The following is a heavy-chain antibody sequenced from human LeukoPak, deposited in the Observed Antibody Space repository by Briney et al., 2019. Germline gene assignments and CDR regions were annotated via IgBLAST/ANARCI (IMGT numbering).Heavy chain of an antibody. V-gene: IGHV4-30-2*01. CDR3: ARARSFPFGGVIVEYYFDY. CDR1: GGSISSGGYS. J-gene: IGHJ4*02. CDR2: IYHSGST. D-gene: IGHD3-16*02. Sequence: PSQTLSLTCAVSGGSISSGGYSWSWIRQPPGKGLEWIGYIYHSGSTYYNPSLKSRVTISVDRSKNQFSLKLSSVTAADTAVYCCARARSFPFGGVIVEYYFDYWGQGTLVTVSS.